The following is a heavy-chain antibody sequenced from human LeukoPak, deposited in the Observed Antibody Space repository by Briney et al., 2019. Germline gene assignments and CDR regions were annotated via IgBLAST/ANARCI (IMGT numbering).Heavy chain of an antibody. CDR2: IYSGGST. V-gene: IGHV3-53*01. CDR3: ARSTVVVYFDY. D-gene: IGHD2-15*01. CDR1: GFSVSSNY. J-gene: IGHJ4*02. Sequence: GGSLRLSCAASGFSVSSNYMRWVRQAPAKGVEGVSGIYSGGSTYYPDSVKGRFTIPRDNSKNTLHLQMNSLRAEDTAVYYCARSTVVVYFDYWGQGTLVTVSS.